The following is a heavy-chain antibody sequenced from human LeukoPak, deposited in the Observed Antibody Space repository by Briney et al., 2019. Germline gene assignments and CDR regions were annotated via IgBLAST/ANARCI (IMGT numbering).Heavy chain of an antibody. J-gene: IGHJ4*02. V-gene: IGHV3-53*01. CDR2: IYSGGST. Sequence: GGSLRLSCAASGFSVSSNYMSWVRQAPGKGLEWVSVIYSGGSTYYADSVKGRFTISRDNSKNTLYLQMNSLRAEDTAVYCCARYRSGSYSYFDYWGQGTLVTVSS. D-gene: IGHD1-26*01. CDR1: GFSVSSNY. CDR3: ARYRSGSYSYFDY.